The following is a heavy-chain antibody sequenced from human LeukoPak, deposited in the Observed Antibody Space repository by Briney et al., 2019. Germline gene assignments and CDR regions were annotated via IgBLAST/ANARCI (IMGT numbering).Heavy chain of an antibody. J-gene: IGHJ4*02. Sequence: GGSLRLSCAASGFTFSSYSMNWVRQAPGKGLEWVSSISSSGSYIYYADSVKGRFTISRDNSKNTLYLQMNSLRAEDTAVYYCAKALQLWLQVYWGQGTLVTVSS. V-gene: IGHV3-21*01. CDR2: ISSSGSYI. CDR3: AKALQLWLQVY. CDR1: GFTFSSYS. D-gene: IGHD5-18*01.